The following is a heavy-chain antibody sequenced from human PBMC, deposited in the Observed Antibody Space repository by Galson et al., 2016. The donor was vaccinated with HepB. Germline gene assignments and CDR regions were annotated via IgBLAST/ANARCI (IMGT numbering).Heavy chain of an antibody. V-gene: IGHV1-69*13. D-gene: IGHD3-22*01. Sequence: SVKVSCKASGGTFSSYAISWVRQAPGQGLEWMGGIIPIFGTTNHAQKFQGRVTITADEFTSTAYMELNSLRSEDTAVYYCARGAEYYDSSGYYPRAEYFHHWGQGTLVTVSS. CDR3: ARGAEYYDSSGYYPRAEYFHH. CDR2: IIPIFGTT. CDR1: GGTFSSYA. J-gene: IGHJ1*01.